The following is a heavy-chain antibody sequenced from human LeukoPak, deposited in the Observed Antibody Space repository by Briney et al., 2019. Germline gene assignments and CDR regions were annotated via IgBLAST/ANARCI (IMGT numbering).Heavy chain of an antibody. Sequence: GGSLRLSCAASGFIFSDYYMSWIRQAPGKGLGWVSYISSSGSTMYYTDSVKGRFTISRDNAKDSLYLQMNSLRAEDTAVYYCARDHGYSYVAADAFDIWGQGTMVTVSS. CDR1: GFIFSDYY. J-gene: IGHJ3*02. D-gene: IGHD5-18*01. CDR2: ISSSGSTM. CDR3: ARDHGYSYVAADAFDI. V-gene: IGHV3-11*01.